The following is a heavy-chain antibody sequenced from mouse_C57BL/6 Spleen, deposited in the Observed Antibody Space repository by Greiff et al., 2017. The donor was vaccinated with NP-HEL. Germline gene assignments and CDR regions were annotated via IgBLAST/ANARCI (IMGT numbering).Heavy chain of an antibody. CDR2: INPYNGGT. J-gene: IGHJ1*03. Sequence: EVQLQESGPVLVKPGASVKMSCKASGYTFTDYYMNWVKQSHGKSLEWIGVINPYNGGTSYNQKFKGKATLTVDKSSSTAYMELNSLTSEDSAVYYCARGYGNYWYFDVWGTGTTVTVSS. CDR3: ARGYGNYWYFDV. D-gene: IGHD2-1*01. CDR1: GYTFTDYY. V-gene: IGHV1-19*01.